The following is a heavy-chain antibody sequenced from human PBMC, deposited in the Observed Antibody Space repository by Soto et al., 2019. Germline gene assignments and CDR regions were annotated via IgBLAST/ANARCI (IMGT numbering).Heavy chain of an antibody. Sequence: ASETLSLTCTVSGGSISSGGYYWSWIRQHPGKGLEWIGYIYYSGSTYYNPSLKSRVTISVDTSKNQFSLKLSSVTAADTAVYYCARDKVTGSLNWLDPWGQGTLVTRSS. CDR1: GGSISSGGYY. CDR2: IYYSGST. CDR3: ARDKVTGSLNWLDP. D-gene: IGHD2-15*01. J-gene: IGHJ5*02. V-gene: IGHV4-31*03.